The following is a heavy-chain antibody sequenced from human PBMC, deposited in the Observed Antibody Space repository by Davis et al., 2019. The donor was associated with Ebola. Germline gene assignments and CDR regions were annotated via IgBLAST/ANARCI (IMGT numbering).Heavy chain of an antibody. D-gene: IGHD3-10*01. CDR1: GYSFTDDG. Sequence: ASVKVSCKASGYSFTDDGISWVRQAPGQGLEWMGWMNPNSGNTGYAQKFQGRVTMTRNTSISTAYMELSSLRSEDTAVYYCAIAGGYYGSGSRTRNYYYYGMDVWGQGTTVTVSS. CDR2: MNPNSGNT. V-gene: IGHV1-8*01. CDR3: AIAGGYYGSGSRTRNYYYYGMDV. J-gene: IGHJ6*02.